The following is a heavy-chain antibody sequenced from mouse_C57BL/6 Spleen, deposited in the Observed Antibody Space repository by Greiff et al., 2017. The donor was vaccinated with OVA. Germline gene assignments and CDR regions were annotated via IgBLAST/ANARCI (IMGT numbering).Heavy chain of an antibody. CDR3: ARWGEGAFDV. CDR1: GYTFTSYW. CDR2: IDPSDSST. V-gene: IGHV1-69*01. J-gene: IGHJ1*03. Sequence: QVQLQQPGAELVMPGASVKLSCKASGYTFTSYWMHWVKQRPGQGLEWIGEIDPSDSSTNYNQKFKGKSTLTVDKSSSTAYMQLSSLTSADYAVYYCARWGEGAFDVWGTGTTVTVSS.